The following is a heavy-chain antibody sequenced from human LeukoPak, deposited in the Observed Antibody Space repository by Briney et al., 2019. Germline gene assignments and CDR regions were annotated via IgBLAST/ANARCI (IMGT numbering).Heavy chain of an antibody. V-gene: IGHV3-23*01. CDR1: GFTFSTYA. CDR3: ASPIHSYGFDI. Sequence: GGSLRLSCAASGFTFSTYAMSWVRQAPGKGLEWVSGISGSGGNTYYADSVKGRFTISRDNSKNTLYLQMNSLRAEDTAVYYCASPIHSYGFDIWGQGTTLTVSS. J-gene: IGHJ6*02. CDR2: ISGSGGNT.